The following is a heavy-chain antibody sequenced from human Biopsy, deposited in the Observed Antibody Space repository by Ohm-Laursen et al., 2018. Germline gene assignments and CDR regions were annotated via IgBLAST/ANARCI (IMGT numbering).Heavy chain of an antibody. J-gene: IGHJ6*02. V-gene: IGHV4-4*07. CDR2: TYKGGNT. CDR1: GASITSYY. CDR3: ARDLPSSYYYAMDV. Sequence: GTLSLTCTVSGASITSYYWSWIRQPAGKGLEWIGHTYKGGNTNHNPSLKSRVSMSVDTSKNQLSLTLRSVTAADTAVCYCARDLPSSYYYAMDVWGQGTTVTVSS.